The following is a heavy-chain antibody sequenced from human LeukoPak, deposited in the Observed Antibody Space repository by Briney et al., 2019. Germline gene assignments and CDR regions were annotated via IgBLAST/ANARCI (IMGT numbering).Heavy chain of an antibody. Sequence: GGSLRLSCAASGFTFSSYGMHWVRLAPGKGLEWVANIKQDGSEKYYVDSVKGRFTISRDNAKRSVYLQMNSLRAEDTAVYYCARGGSGSYSEFDYWGQGTLVTVSS. D-gene: IGHD3-10*01. CDR3: ARGGSGSYSEFDY. V-gene: IGHV3-7*04. J-gene: IGHJ4*02. CDR1: GFTFSSYG. CDR2: IKQDGSEK.